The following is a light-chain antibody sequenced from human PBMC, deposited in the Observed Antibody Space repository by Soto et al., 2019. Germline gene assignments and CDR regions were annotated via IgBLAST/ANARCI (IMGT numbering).Light chain of an antibody. Sequence: EIQMTQSPPSLSASVGDRVTITCRTSQNINNYLNWYQQRPGKAPKLLIYGASSLQSGVPLRFSGSGSGTDFTLTISSLQPEDSATYYCQESYSPFWGTCSQGTKVDI. V-gene: IGKV1-39*01. CDR3: QESYSPFWGT. CDR2: GAS. CDR1: QNINNY. J-gene: IGKJ1*01.